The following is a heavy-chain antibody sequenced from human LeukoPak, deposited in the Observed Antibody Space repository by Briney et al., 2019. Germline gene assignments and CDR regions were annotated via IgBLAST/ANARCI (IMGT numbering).Heavy chain of an antibody. Sequence: SETLSLTCTVSGGSISSGGYYWSWIRQHPGQGLEWIGYIYYSGSTYYNPSLKSRVTISVDTSKNQFSLKLSSVTAADTAVYYCARGTTATPASRAFDIWGQGTMVTVSS. CDR2: IYYSGST. D-gene: IGHD4-17*01. CDR3: ARGTTATPASRAFDI. V-gene: IGHV4-31*03. J-gene: IGHJ3*02. CDR1: GGSISSGGYY.